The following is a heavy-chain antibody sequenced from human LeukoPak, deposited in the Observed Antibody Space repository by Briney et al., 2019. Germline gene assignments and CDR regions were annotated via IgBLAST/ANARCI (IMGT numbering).Heavy chain of an antibody. J-gene: IGHJ4*02. Sequence: PGRSLRLSCAASGFTFDDYAMHWVRQAPGKGLEWVANIKQDGSEKYYVDSVKGRFTISRDNAKNSLYLQMNSLRAEDTAVYYCARMGELLFDYWGQGTLVTVSS. CDR2: IKQDGSEK. V-gene: IGHV3-7*01. CDR1: GFTFDDYA. D-gene: IGHD1-26*01. CDR3: ARMGELLFDY.